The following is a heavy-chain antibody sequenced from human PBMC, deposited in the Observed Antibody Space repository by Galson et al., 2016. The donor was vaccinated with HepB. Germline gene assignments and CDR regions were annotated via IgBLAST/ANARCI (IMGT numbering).Heavy chain of an antibody. V-gene: IGHV3-21*01. J-gene: IGHJ4*02. CDR1: GFTFSSYS. CDR3: ARSKAEYTSSWYPNDY. CDR2: IRSSSSEM. D-gene: IGHD6-13*01. Sequence: SLRLSCAASGFTFSSYSTNWVRQAPGKGLEWVASIRSSSSEMFYADSVKGRFTISRDNAKNSLFLQMNSLRAEDTALYYCARSKAEYTSSWYPNDYWGQGTLVTVSS.